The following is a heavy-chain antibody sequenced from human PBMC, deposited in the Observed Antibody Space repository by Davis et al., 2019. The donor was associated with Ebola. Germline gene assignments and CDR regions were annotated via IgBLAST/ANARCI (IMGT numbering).Heavy chain of an antibody. J-gene: IGHJ4*02. V-gene: IGHV3-11*01. D-gene: IGHD4-17*01. CDR2: ISSSGSTI. Sequence: GESLKISCAASGFTFSDYYMSWIRQAPGKGLEWVSYISSSGSTIYYADSVKGRFTISRDNAKNSLYLQMNSLRAEDTAVYYCASTTTVTAFDYWGQGTLVTVSS. CDR3: ASTTTVTAFDY. CDR1: GFTFSDYY.